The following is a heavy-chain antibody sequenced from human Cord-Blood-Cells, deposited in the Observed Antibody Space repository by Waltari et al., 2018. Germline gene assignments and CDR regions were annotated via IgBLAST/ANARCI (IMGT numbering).Heavy chain of an antibody. V-gene: IGHV4-34*01. CDR2: INHSGST. CDR3: ARGIAVAGDAFDI. Sequence: QVQLQQWGAGLLKPSEPLSLTCAVYGGSFSGYYWSWIRQPPGKGLEWIGEINHSGSTNYNPSLKSRVTISVDTSKNQFSLKLSSVTAADTAVYYCARGIAVAGDAFDIWGQGTMVTVSS. J-gene: IGHJ3*02. CDR1: GGSFSGYY. D-gene: IGHD6-19*01.